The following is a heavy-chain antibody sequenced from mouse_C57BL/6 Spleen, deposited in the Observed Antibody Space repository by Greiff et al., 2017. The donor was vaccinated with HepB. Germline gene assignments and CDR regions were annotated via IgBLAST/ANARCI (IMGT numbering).Heavy chain of an antibody. CDR1: GFTFSDYY. Sequence: EVQLVESEGGLVQPGSSMKLSCTASGFTFSDYYMAWVRQVPEKGLEWVANINYDGSSTYYLDSLKSRFIISRDNAKNILYLQMSSLKSEDTATYYCARDGYYYGSSYAMDYWGQGTSVTVSS. CDR3: ARDGYYYGSSYAMDY. V-gene: IGHV5-16*01. D-gene: IGHD1-1*01. J-gene: IGHJ4*01. CDR2: INYDGSST.